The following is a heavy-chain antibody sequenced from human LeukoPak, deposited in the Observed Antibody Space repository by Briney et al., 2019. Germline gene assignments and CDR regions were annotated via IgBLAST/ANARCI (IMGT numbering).Heavy chain of an antibody. Sequence: GASVKVSCKASGGTFSSYAMSWVRQAPGKGLEWVSGISGSGDNTYYADSVKGRFTISRDNSKNTLYVQVNSLGTEDTAAYCCAKGSYYDSSGSFYFDYWGQGTLVTVSS. CDR2: ISGSGDNT. J-gene: IGHJ4*02. CDR3: AKGSYYDSSGSFYFDY. D-gene: IGHD3-22*01. V-gene: IGHV3-23*01. CDR1: GGTFSSYA.